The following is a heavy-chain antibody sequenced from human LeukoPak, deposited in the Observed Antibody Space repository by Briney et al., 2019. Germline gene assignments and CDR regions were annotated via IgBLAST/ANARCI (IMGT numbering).Heavy chain of an antibody. CDR3: ARIPVVGTMVRGVRD. J-gene: IGHJ4*02. CDR1: GGSISSSNW. Sequence: SGTLSLTCAVSGGSISSSNWWGWVRQPPGKGLEWIGEIYHSGSTNYNPSLKSRLTISIDKSKNQFSLKLSSVTAADTAVYYCARIPVVGTMVRGVRDWGQGTLVTVSS. CDR2: IYHSGST. V-gene: IGHV4-4*02. D-gene: IGHD3-10*01.